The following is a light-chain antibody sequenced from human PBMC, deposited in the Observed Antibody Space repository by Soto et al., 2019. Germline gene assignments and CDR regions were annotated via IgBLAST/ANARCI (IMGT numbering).Light chain of an antibody. CDR1: RSVSSY. V-gene: IGKV3-20*01. Sequence: EIVLTQSPATLSLSPGERATLSCGASRSVSSYLAWYQQKPGQAPRLLIYGASSRAPGIPNRFSGSGSEIDFSLTIDRLDPEDAAVYYCQYCGSLLWAFGQGTKVEI. J-gene: IGKJ1*01. CDR2: GAS. CDR3: QYCGSLLWA.